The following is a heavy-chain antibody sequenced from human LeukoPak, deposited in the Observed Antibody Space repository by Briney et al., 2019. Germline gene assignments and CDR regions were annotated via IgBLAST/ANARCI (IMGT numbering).Heavy chain of an antibody. J-gene: IGHJ4*02. CDR3: VKDRASHRTFDY. V-gene: IGHV3-30*02. Sequence: GGSLRLSCAASGFTFSSDAMHWVRQAPGKGLEWVAIILSDGSKKYYTDSMRGRFTISRDNSKNTLYLQMNSLRDEDTAVYYCVKDRASHRTFDYWGQGTLVTVSS. CDR2: ILSDGSKK. D-gene: IGHD1-14*01. CDR1: GFTFSSDA.